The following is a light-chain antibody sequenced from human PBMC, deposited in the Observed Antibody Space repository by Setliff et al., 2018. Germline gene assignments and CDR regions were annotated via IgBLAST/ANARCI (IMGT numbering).Light chain of an antibody. J-gene: IGLJ1*01. Sequence: QSALTQPASVSGSPGQWITISCSGTSSDVGGYNYVSWYQQHPGKASKLMIYDVTNRPSGISNRFSGSKSGNTASLTISGLQAEDDADYYCSSYTTSGTYVFGTGTKGTV. CDR1: SSDVGGYNY. CDR2: DVT. V-gene: IGLV2-14*03. CDR3: SSYTTSGTYV.